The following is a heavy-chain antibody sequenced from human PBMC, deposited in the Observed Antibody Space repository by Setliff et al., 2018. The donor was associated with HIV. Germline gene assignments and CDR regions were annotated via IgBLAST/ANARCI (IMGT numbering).Heavy chain of an antibody. CDR3: ARQPNSPPYYYDRSGFPLHFDY. V-gene: IGHV4-38-2*01. J-gene: IGHJ4*02. D-gene: IGHD3-22*01. Sequence: SETLSLTCAVSGYTISGGYYWGWIRQPPGKGLEWIGSVYHSGRTHYNPSLKSRVNISIDTFKNQSSLKLNSVTATDTAVYFCARQPNSPPYYYDRSGFPLHFDYWGQGALVTVSS. CDR2: VYHSGRT. CDR1: GYTISGGYY.